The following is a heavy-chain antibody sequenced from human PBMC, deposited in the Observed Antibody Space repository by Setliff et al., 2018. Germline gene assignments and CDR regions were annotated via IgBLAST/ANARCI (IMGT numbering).Heavy chain of an antibody. Sequence: SETLSLTCSVSGASITSGGLYWTWIRQPAGKGLEWIGHISPSGSTTYNPSVKSRVTISLDTSKNHFSLKLDSVTAADTAVYYCARLGTTIPTSGTWTYYYYYYMDVWGKGTTVTVSS. D-gene: IGHD2-21*01. CDR2: ISPSGST. V-gene: IGHV4-61*09. CDR1: GASITSGGLY. CDR3: ARLGTTIPTSGTWTYYYYYYMDV. J-gene: IGHJ6*03.